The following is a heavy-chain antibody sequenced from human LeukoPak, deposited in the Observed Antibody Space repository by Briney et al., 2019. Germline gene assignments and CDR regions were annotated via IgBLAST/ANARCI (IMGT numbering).Heavy chain of an antibody. Sequence: ASVKVSCKASGHTFTSYDINWVRQATGQGLEWMGWMNPNSGNTGYAQKFQGRVTMTRNTSISTAYMELSSLRSEDTAVYYCARRGYSYGYYYYYYMDVWGKGTTVTISS. CDR3: ARRGYSYGYYYYYYMDV. CDR1: GHTFTSYD. V-gene: IGHV1-8*01. J-gene: IGHJ6*03. CDR2: MNPNSGNT. D-gene: IGHD5-12*01.